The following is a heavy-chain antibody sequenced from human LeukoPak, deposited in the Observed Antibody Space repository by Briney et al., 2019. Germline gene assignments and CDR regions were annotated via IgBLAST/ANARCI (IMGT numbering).Heavy chain of an antibody. D-gene: IGHD2-2*01. Sequence: SETLSLTCTVSGGSMSSYYWSWIRRPPGKGLEWIGYIYYSGYTNYNPSLKSRVTISLDTSKNQFSLKLSSVTAADTAVYYCARGVRTSTSCCAGDYGMDVWGQGTPVTVSS. V-gene: IGHV4-59*08. CDR3: ARGVRTSTSCCAGDYGMDV. J-gene: IGHJ6*02. CDR2: IYYSGYT. CDR1: GGSMSSYY.